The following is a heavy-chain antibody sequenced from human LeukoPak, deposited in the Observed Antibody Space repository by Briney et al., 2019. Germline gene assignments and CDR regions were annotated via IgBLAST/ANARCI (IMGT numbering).Heavy chain of an antibody. CDR1: GFTFSSSG. CDR2: ILYDGSNK. Sequence: GGSLRLSCAASGFTFSSSGMHWVRQAPGKGLEWVAVILYDGSNKNYADSVKGRFTISRDNSKNTLYLQMNSLRPEDTAVYYCATEILPTPGCSVSVSSYGYIWGQGTMVTVSS. D-gene: IGHD5-18*01. J-gene: IGHJ3*02. CDR3: ATEILPTPGCSVSVSSYGYI. V-gene: IGHV3-30*03.